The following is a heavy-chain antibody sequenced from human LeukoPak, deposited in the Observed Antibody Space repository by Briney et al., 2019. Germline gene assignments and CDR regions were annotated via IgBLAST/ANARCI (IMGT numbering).Heavy chain of an antibody. CDR2: ISSSSSYI. CDR1: GFTFSSYS. J-gene: IGHJ4*02. D-gene: IGHD3-22*01. CDR3: ARIVNYYDSSGYSIAYFDY. Sequence: GGYLRRYCAASGFTFSSYSINWVRQAPGKGLEWVSSISSSSSYIYYADSVKGRFTISRDNAKNSLYLQMNSLRAEDTAVYYCARIVNYYDSSGYSIAYFDYWGQGTLVTVSS. V-gene: IGHV3-21*01.